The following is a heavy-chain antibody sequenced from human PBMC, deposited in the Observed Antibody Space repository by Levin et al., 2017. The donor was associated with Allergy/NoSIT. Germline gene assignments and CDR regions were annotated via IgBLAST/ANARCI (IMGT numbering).Heavy chain of an antibody. Sequence: PGGSLRLSCAASGFTFSGFWMHWVRQVPGKGLVWVSHINSDGSDTNYADSVKDRFTFSRDNAKNTLYLQMNSLRVEDTALYYCARGSCSSTSCLDSWGQGTLVTVSS. CDR1: GFTFSGFW. V-gene: IGHV3-74*01. CDR2: INSDGSDT. D-gene: IGHD2-2*01. CDR3: ARGSCSSTSCLDS. J-gene: IGHJ4*02.